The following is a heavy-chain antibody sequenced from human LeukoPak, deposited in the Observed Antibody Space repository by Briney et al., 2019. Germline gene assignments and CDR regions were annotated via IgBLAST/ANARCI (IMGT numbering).Heavy chain of an antibody. J-gene: IGHJ4*02. D-gene: IGHD4-17*01. CDR3: ARLPLLYGDYGGY. CDR1: GFTFSSYG. CDR2: ISYDGSNK. Sequence: AGGSLRLSCAASGFTFSSYGMHWVRQAPGKGLEWVAVISYDGSNKYYADSVKGRFTISRDNSKNTLYLQMNSLRAEDTAVYYCARLPLLYGDYGGYWGQGTLVTVSS. V-gene: IGHV3-30*03.